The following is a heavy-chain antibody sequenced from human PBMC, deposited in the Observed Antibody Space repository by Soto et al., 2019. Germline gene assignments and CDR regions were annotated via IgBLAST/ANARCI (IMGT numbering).Heavy chain of an antibody. Sequence: QVQLVESGGGFVKPGGSLRLSCVASGFTFSDYYMSWIRQAPGKGLEWVSYVSSSSTYTNYADSMKGRFTISRDNAKNSLYLQMNSLRAEDTAVYYCVRDHRAIQWFGEPYFDHWGQGTLVTVSS. J-gene: IGHJ4*02. CDR1: GFTFSDYY. CDR2: VSSSSTYT. D-gene: IGHD3-10*01. V-gene: IGHV3-11*05. CDR3: VRDHRAIQWFGEPYFDH.